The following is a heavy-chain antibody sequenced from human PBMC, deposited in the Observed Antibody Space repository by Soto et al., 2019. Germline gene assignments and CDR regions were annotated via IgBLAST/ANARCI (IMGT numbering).Heavy chain of an antibody. Sequence: VQLQESGPGLVKPSESLSLTCAVSGASIRSYHWSWIRQPAGKGLEWIGRMQHTGNTNYNPSLKSRVTMSVDTSKNQISLKMTSVTAADTAVYFCAKDVSSRRGFDPWGQGILVIVSS. CDR3: AKDVSSRRGFDP. J-gene: IGHJ5*02. CDR1: GASIRSYH. D-gene: IGHD3-16*01. V-gene: IGHV4-4*07. CDR2: MQHTGNT.